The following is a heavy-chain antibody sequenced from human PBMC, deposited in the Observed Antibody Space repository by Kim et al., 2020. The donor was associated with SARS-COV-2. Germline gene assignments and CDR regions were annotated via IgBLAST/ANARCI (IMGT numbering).Heavy chain of an antibody. J-gene: IGHJ4*02. CDR3: ARAPLYDILTGYGEGGFGFDY. V-gene: IGHV4-4*02. Sequence: SETLSLTCAVSGGSISSSNWWSWVRQPPGKGLEWIGEIYHSGSTNYNPSLKSRVTISVDKSKNQFSLKLSSVTAADTAVYYCARAPLYDILTGYGEGGFGFDYWGQGTLVTVSS. CDR1: GGSISSSNW. D-gene: IGHD3-9*01. CDR2: IYHSGST.